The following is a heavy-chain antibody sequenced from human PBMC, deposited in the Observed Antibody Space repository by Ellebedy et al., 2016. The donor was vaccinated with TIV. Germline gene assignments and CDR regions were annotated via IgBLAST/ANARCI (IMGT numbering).Heavy chain of an antibody. CDR2: ISSSSSNI. V-gene: IGHV3-48*04. D-gene: IGHD4-17*01. Sequence: GGSLRLXCAASGFTFSIYSMNWVRQAPGKGLEWVSYISSSSSNIYYADSVKGRFTISRDNAKNSLYLQMNSLRAEDTAVYYCARGENYGVQFDIWGQGTMVTVSS. CDR3: ARGENYGVQFDI. J-gene: IGHJ3*02. CDR1: GFTFSIYS.